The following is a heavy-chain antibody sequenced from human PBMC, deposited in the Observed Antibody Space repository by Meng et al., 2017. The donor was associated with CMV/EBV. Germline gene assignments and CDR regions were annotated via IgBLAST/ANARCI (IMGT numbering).Heavy chain of an antibody. CDR1: GFTFSSYW. J-gene: IGHJ6*02. CDR2: IKQDGSEK. Sequence: GGSLRLSCGTSGFTFSSYWMSWVRQAPGKGLEWVANIKQDGSEKYYVDSVKGRLTISRDNAKNSLYLQMNSLRAEDTAVYYCARDRRGYCSSTSCYYHYYYGMDVWGQGTTVTVSS. V-gene: IGHV3-7*01. D-gene: IGHD2-2*01. CDR3: ARDRRGYCSSTSCYYHYYYGMDV.